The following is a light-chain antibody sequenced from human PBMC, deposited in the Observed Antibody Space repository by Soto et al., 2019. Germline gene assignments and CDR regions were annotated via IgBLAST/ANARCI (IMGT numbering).Light chain of an antibody. CDR1: QDINRW. CDR2: NAY. J-gene: IGKJ1*01. CDR3: QQFSLYWA. Sequence: DIQMTQSPSTLSASVGDRVTITCRASQDINRWLAWYQQKPGKAPKILIYNAYTLESGVPSRFSGIGYGTEFILTISSLQPDDFATYYCQQFSLYWAFGQGTKVDIK. V-gene: IGKV1-5*01.